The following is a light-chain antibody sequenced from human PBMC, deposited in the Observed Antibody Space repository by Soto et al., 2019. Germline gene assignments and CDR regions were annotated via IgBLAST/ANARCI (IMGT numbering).Light chain of an antibody. J-gene: IGKJ3*01. CDR2: GVS. V-gene: IGKV3-20*01. CDR3: QQYSSSFT. Sequence: EIVLTQSPGTLSLSPGERATLSCRASQSVNRGYLAWYQQRPGQGPRLLIYGVSARATGIPDRFSGSGSGTHFTLTISRLEPEDFAVYYCQQYSSSFTFGPGTKVDLK. CDR1: QSVNRGY.